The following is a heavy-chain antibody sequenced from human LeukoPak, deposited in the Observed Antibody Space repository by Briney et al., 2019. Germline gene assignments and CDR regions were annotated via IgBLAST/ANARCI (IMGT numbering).Heavy chain of an antibody. Sequence: GGSLRLSCAASGFTFKLYWMHWVRQVPGRGPVWVSRINHDGSDTIYADSVRGRFTISRDDAKNTLYLQMNNLRAEDTAVYYCVRGGPSTWSWGQGTLVTVSS. CDR2: INHDGSDT. D-gene: IGHD2-15*01. CDR3: VRGGPSTWS. CDR1: GFTFKLYW. J-gene: IGHJ5*02. V-gene: IGHV3-74*01.